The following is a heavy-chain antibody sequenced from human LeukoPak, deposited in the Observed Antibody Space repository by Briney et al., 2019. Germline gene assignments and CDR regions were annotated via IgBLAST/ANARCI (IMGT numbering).Heavy chain of an antibody. D-gene: IGHD3-3*01. J-gene: IGHJ6*03. CDR3: ARVSHLGYMDV. Sequence: SQTLSLTCAVYGGSFSGYYWSWIRQPPGKGLEWIGEINHSGSTNYNPSLKSRVTISVDTSKNQFSLKLSSVTAADTAVYYCARVSHLGYMDVWGTGTTVTVSS. CDR1: GGSFSGYY. CDR2: INHSGST. V-gene: IGHV4-34*01.